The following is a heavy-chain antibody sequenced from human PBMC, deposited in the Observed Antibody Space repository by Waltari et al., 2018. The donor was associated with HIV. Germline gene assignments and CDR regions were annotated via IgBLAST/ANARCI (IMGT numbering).Heavy chain of an antibody. J-gene: IGHJ4*02. V-gene: IGHV7-4-1*02. Sequence: QVQLVQSGSELKKPGASVTVSCKASGYTFPSYAVNWGRQDPGQGLEWMGWINTNTGNPTYVQGFTGRFVFSLDTSVSTAYLQISSLNAEDTAVYYCARNREGPLDYWGQGTLVTVSS. CDR2: INTNTGNP. CDR3: ARNREGPLDY. CDR1: GYTFPSYA. D-gene: IGHD1-26*01.